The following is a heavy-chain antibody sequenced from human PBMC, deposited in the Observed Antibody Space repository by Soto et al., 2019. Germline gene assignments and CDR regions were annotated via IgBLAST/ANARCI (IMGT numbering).Heavy chain of an antibody. Sequence: QVQLVQSGAEVKKPGASVKVSCKASGYTFTSYGISWVRQAPGQGLEWMGWISAYNGNTNYAQKIQGRCTMTTDTSTSTAYMELRSLRSGDTAVYYCARDRPLHHIAVAGTHRGRYYYYGMDVWGQGTTVTVSS. CDR2: ISAYNGNT. D-gene: IGHD6-19*01. J-gene: IGHJ6*02. CDR3: ARDRPLHHIAVAGTHRGRYYYYGMDV. V-gene: IGHV1-18*01. CDR1: GYTFTSYG.